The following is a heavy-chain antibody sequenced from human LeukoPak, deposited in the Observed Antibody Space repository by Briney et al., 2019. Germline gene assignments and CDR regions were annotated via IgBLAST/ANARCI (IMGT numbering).Heavy chain of an antibody. CDR3: AREGAAALYYYYMDV. J-gene: IGHJ6*03. CDR1: GYTFTSYA. Sequence: GASVKVSCKASGYTFTSYAMNWVRQAPGQGLEWMGWINTNTGNPTYAQGFTGRFVFSLDTSVSTAYLQISSLKAEDTAVYYCAREGAAALYYYYMDVWGKGTTVTVSS. D-gene: IGHD2-2*01. CDR2: INTNTGNP. V-gene: IGHV7-4-1*02.